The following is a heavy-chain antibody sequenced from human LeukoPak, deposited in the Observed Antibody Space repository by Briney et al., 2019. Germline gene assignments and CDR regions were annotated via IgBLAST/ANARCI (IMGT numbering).Heavy chain of an antibody. Sequence: ASVKVSCKASGYTFTSYDINWVRRATRQGLEWMGWNSAYNGNTNYAQKLQGRVTMTTDTSTSTAYMELRSLRSDDTAVYYCARGEPPDAFDIWGQGTMVTVSS. CDR1: GYTFTSYD. CDR2: NSAYNGNT. J-gene: IGHJ3*02. D-gene: IGHD1-26*01. CDR3: ARGEPPDAFDI. V-gene: IGHV1-18*01.